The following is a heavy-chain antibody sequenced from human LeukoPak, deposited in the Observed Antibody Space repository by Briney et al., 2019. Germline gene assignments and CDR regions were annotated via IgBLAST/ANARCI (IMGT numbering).Heavy chain of an antibody. CDR3: ARDPYYYDSSGPTGDY. D-gene: IGHD3-22*01. CDR2: ISSSSSYI. V-gene: IGHV3-21*01. J-gene: IGHJ4*02. CDR1: GFTFSSYS. Sequence: PGGSLRLSCVASGFTFSSYSMNWVRQAPGKGLEWVSSISSSSSYIYYADSVKGRFTISRDNAKNSLYLQMNSLRAEDTAVYYCARDPYYYDSSGPTGDYWGQGTLVTVSS.